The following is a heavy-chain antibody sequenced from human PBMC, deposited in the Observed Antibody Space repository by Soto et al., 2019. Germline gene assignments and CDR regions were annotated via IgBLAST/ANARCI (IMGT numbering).Heavy chain of an antibody. J-gene: IGHJ6*02. Sequence: GASVKVSCKASRATFSSYAISWVRQAPVQGLERVGGVIPAFGIVKYEQNFQGRFTITADESTNTAYMELGSLRYEDSAVYYCASGRITVVGSRAYYSVDVWGQGTTVTVSS. CDR3: ASGRITVVGSRAYYSVDV. V-gene: IGHV1-69*13. CDR1: RATFSSYA. D-gene: IGHD6-19*01. CDR2: VIPAFGIV.